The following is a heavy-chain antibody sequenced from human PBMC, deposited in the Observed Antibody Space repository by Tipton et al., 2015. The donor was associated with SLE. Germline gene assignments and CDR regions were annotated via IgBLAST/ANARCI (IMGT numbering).Heavy chain of an antibody. V-gene: IGHV4-39*07. CDR3: ASPAQYYDFWSGYYTYAFDI. CDR2: IYYSGST. CDR1: GGSISSSRYY. Sequence: TLSLTCTVSGGSISSSRYYWGWIRQPPGKGLEWIGRIYYSGSTYYNPSLKGRVTISVDTSKNQFSLKLSSVTAADTAVYYCASPAQYYDFWSGYYTYAFDIWGQGTMVTVSS. J-gene: IGHJ3*02. D-gene: IGHD3-3*01.